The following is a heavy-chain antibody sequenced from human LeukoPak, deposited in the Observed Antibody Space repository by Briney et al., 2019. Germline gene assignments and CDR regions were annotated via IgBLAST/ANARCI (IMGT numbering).Heavy chain of an antibody. V-gene: IGHV4-4*02. J-gene: IGHJ6*02. CDR3: ARDGGYCSSTSCYERDLQYYYYGMDV. CDR2: IYHSGST. D-gene: IGHD2-2*01. CDR1: GGSISSSNW. Sequence: PSGTLSLTCAVSGGSISSSNWWSWVRQPPGKGLEWIGEIYHSGSTNYNPSLKSRVTISVDKSKNQFSLKLSSVAAADTAVYYCARDGGYCSSTSCYERDLQYYYYGMDVWGQGTTVTVSS.